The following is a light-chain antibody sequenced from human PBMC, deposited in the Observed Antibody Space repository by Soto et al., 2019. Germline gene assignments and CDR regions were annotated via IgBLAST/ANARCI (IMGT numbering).Light chain of an antibody. Sequence: EIVLTQSPATLSLSPGERATLSCRASESMSESLAWYQQKPGQAPRLLIHDASYRATGIPARFSGSGSGTDFTLTISSLEPEDFAVYYCQQRSSWPITFGQGTRLEIK. V-gene: IGKV3-11*01. CDR3: QQRSSWPIT. CDR2: DAS. CDR1: ESMSES. J-gene: IGKJ5*01.